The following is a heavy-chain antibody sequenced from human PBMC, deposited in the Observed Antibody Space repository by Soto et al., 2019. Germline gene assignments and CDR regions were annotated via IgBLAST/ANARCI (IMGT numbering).Heavy chain of an antibody. Sequence: QLVQSGAEVTKPGASVKVSCKTSGYNFSAHYIHWVRQPPGQGLEWMGWISPRRGDHHSADKFQARLTLATDTATTTPFMPLSGLRVNDSAVYYCAKGGGYGHGHWGQGTPIIVSS. CDR2: ISPRRGDH. CDR1: GYNFSAHY. V-gene: IGHV1-2*02. CDR3: AKGGGYGHGH. J-gene: IGHJ4*02. D-gene: IGHD5-12*01.